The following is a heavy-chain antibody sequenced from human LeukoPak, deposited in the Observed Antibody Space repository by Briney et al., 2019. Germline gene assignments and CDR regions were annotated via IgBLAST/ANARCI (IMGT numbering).Heavy chain of an antibody. D-gene: IGHD2-2*01. CDR3: ARGFPGYCSSTSCYAFDP. V-gene: IGHV1-69*05. CDR1: GGTFSSYA. J-gene: IGHJ5*02. CDR2: MIPIFGTA. Sequence: SVKVSCKASGGTFSSYAISWVRQAPGQGLEWMGGMIPIFGTANYAQKFQGRVTITTDESTSTAFMELSSLRSEDTAVYYCARGFPGYCSSTSCYAFDPWGQGTLVTVSS.